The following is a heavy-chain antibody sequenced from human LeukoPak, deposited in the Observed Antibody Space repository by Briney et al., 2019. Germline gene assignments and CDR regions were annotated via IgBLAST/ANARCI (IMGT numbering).Heavy chain of an antibody. CDR1: GFSFDDYA. CDR3: AKDACSGTSCSFDY. V-gene: IGHV3-9*01. J-gene: IGHJ4*02. D-gene: IGHD2-2*01. CDR2: ITWNSGST. Sequence: GGSLRLSCAASGFSFDDYAMHWVRQAPGKGLEWVSGITWNSGSTGYADSVKGRFTISRDNAKNSLFVQMNSLRAEDTALYYCAKDACSGTSCSFDYWGQGTLVTVSS.